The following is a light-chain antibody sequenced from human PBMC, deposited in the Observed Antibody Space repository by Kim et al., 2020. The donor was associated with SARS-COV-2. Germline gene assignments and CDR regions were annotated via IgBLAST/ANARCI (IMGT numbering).Light chain of an antibody. V-gene: IGKV3-20*01. CDR3: QQYGSSPEWT. CDR1: QSVSSSY. Sequence: GERATRSCSASQSVSSSYLAWDQQKPGQAPRLLIYGASSRATGIPDRFSGSGSGTDFTLTISRLEPEDFAVYYCQQYGSSPEWTFGQGTKVDIK. CDR2: GAS. J-gene: IGKJ1*01.